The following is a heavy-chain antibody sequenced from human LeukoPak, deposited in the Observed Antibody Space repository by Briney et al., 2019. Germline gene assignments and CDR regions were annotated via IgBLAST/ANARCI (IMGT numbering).Heavy chain of an antibody. Sequence: SETLSLTCTVSGGSITSGDLYWSWIRQPPGKGLDWIGYIYYSGSTYYNPSLKSRVSISSDASKNQFSLKLRSVTAADTAMYYCARASGYNIGDYSADYWGQGTLVTVSS. V-gene: IGHV4-30-4*01. D-gene: IGHD4-17*01. CDR1: GGSITSGDLY. CDR2: IYYSGST. CDR3: ARASGYNIGDYSADY. J-gene: IGHJ4*02.